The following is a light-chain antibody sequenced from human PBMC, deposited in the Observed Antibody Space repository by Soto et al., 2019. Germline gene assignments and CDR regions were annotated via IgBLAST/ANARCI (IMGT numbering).Light chain of an antibody. V-gene: IGKV1-9*01. J-gene: IGKJ1*01. Sequence: DIQLTQSPSFLSASVGDRVTITCRASQGISSYLAWYQQKPGKATKLLIYAASTLQSGVPSRVSGSGSGTEFTLTISSLQPEDFATYYCQQLNSYPLTFGQGTKVDIK. CDR2: AAS. CDR1: QGISSY. CDR3: QQLNSYPLT.